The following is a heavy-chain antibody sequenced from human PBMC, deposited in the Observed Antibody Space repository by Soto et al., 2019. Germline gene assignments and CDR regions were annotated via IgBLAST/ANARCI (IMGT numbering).Heavy chain of an antibody. Sequence: SETLSLTCTVSGGSISSGGYYWSWIRQHPGKGLEWIGYIYYSGSTYYNPSLKSRVTISVDTSKNQFSLKLSSVTAADSAVYYCASSPLYAFDIWGQGTMVTVSS. CDR1: GGSISSGGYY. CDR3: ASSPLYAFDI. V-gene: IGHV4-31*03. J-gene: IGHJ3*02. CDR2: IYYSGST.